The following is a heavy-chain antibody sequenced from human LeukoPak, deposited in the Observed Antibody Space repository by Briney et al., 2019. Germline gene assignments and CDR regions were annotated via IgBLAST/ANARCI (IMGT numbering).Heavy chain of an antibody. V-gene: IGHV4-4*07. Sequence: KPSETLSLTCSVSGGSITNYYWNWIRQPAGKGLEWIGRMYTSGNTNENPSLKNRITMSLDMSKNQFSLKLRSVTAADTAVYYCVREDSSTYHPFDYWGQGALVTVSS. CDR1: GGSITNYY. CDR2: MYTSGNT. CDR3: VREDSSTYHPFDY. J-gene: IGHJ4*02. D-gene: IGHD2/OR15-2a*01.